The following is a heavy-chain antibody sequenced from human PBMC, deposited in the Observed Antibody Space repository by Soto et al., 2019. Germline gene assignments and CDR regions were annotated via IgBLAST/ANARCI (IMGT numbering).Heavy chain of an antibody. J-gene: IGHJ4*02. Sequence: EVQLVESGGGLVQPGGSLRLSCAASGFTFSSYAMHWVRQAPGKGLEYVSAISSNGGSTYYANSVKGRFTISRDNSKSTLYLQMGSLRAEEMAVYYCARGPGYYFDYWGQGTLVTVSS. CDR3: ARGPGYYFDY. CDR2: ISSNGGST. V-gene: IGHV3-64*01. CDR1: GFTFSSYA.